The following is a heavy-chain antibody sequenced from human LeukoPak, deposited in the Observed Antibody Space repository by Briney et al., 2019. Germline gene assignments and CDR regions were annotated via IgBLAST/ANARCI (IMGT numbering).Heavy chain of an antibody. CDR3: ARDVGGIVGATPWGVGDY. Sequence: GGSLRLSCAASGFTFSSYAMHWVRQAPGKGLEWVAVISYDGGNKYYADSVKGRFTISRDNSKNTLYLQMNSLRAEDTAVYYCARDVGGIVGATPWGVGDYWGQGTLVTVSS. V-gene: IGHV3-30-3*01. J-gene: IGHJ4*02. CDR2: ISYDGGNK. D-gene: IGHD1-26*01. CDR1: GFTFSSYA.